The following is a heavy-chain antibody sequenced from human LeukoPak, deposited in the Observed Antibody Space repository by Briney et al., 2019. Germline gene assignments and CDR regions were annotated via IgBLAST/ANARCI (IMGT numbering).Heavy chain of an antibody. CDR2: ISPYNGNT. J-gene: IGHJ4*02. D-gene: IGHD2-15*01. CDR1: GYTFTSHG. V-gene: IGHV1-18*04. Sequence: ASVKVSCKASGYTFTSHGISWVRQAPGQGLEWMGWISPYNGNTYYAQNLQGRVTMTADTSTSTAYMELRSLRSDDTAVYYCARARGYCSGDNCYLYYFDYWGQGTLVTVSS. CDR3: ARARGYCSGDNCYLYYFDY.